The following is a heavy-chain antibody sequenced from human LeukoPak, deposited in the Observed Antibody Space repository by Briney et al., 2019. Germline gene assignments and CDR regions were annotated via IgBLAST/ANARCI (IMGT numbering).Heavy chain of an antibody. Sequence: GGSLRLSCAASGFTFSDYWMSWVRQAPGKGLEWVANIRQDGSEKYYVDSVKGRFTISRDNAKKSLFLQVSSLRGEDTAVYYCARDRGFSYGIDFWGQGTLVTVSS. J-gene: IGHJ4*02. CDR1: GFTFSDYW. CDR2: IRQDGSEK. CDR3: ARDRGFSYGIDF. V-gene: IGHV3-7*04. D-gene: IGHD5-18*01.